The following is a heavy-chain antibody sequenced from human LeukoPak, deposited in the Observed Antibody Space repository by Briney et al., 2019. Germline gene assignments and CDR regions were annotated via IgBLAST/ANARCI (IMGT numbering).Heavy chain of an antibody. J-gene: IGHJ4*02. CDR2: IKQDGSEK. CDR1: GFTFSSYW. CDR3: ARDSEGYSSSWYRVY. V-gene: IGHV3-7*01. Sequence: GGSLRLSCAASGFTFSSYWMSWVRQAPGRGLEWVANIKQDGSEKYYVDSVKGRFTISRDNAKNSLYLQMNSLRAEDTAVYYCARDSEGYSSSWYRVYWGQGTLVTVSS. D-gene: IGHD6-13*01.